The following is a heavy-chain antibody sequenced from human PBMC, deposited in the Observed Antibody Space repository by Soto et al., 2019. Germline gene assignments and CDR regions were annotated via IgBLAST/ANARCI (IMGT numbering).Heavy chain of an antibody. CDR1: GGSIRSSNW. CDR3: ARHKGGYYSGVDV. J-gene: IGHJ6*02. D-gene: IGHD3-16*01. Sequence: PSETLSLTCAVSGGSIRSSNWWSWVRQPPGKGLEWIGEIYHSGSTNYNPSLESRVTISVDKSKNQFSLNLNSLTAADTAVYYCARHKGGYYSGVDVWGQGTTVTVSS. V-gene: IGHV4-4*02. CDR2: IYHSGST.